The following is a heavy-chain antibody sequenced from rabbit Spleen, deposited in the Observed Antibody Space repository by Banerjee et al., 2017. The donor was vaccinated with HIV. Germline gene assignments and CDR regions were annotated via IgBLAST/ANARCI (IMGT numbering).Heavy chain of an antibody. CDR2: IDPIFGAI. CDR3: VRDVGSSGWGSRLDL. Sequence: QEQLVESGGGLVQPGGSLKLSCKASGLDDSGYGVSWVRQAPGKGLEWIGYIDPIFGAIYYASWVNGRFTISSHNAQNTVDLQLNSLTAADTATYFCVRDVGSSGWGSRLDLWGPGTLVTVS. CDR1: GLDDSGYG. D-gene: IGHD4-1*01. J-gene: IGHJ3*01. V-gene: IGHV1S47*01.